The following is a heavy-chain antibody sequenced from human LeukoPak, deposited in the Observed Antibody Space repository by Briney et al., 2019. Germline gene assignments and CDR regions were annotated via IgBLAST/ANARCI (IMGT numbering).Heavy chain of an antibody. J-gene: IGHJ4*02. CDR2: INAGTGNT. Sequence: ASVKVSCKASGYTFTTYAMHWVRQAPGQRLEWMGWINAGTGNTRFSQEFQGRVTFTRDTSASTAYMELSRLRSDDTAVYYCASGGPAPYYFDYWGQGTLVTVSS. D-gene: IGHD3-10*01. CDR1: GYTFTTYA. V-gene: IGHV1-3*01. CDR3: ASGGPAPYYFDY.